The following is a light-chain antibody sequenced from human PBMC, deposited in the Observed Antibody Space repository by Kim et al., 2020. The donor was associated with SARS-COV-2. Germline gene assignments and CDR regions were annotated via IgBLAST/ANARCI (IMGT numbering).Light chain of an antibody. J-gene: IGKJ2*01. CDR1: QSISGW. V-gene: IGKV1-5*03. Sequence: SAFGGDRVTITCRASQSISGWLAWYQQKPGKAPKLLIYKASTLESGVPSRFSGSGSGTEFTLTISTLQPDDFATYYCQQYNSYSYTFGQGTKLEIK. CDR2: KAS. CDR3: QQYNSYSYT.